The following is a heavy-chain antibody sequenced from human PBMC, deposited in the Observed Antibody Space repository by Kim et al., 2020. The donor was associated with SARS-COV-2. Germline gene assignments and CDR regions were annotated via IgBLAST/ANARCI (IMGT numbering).Heavy chain of an antibody. CDR3: ARDSSGWYYYYGMDV. CDR2: IYSGGST. Sequence: GGSLRLSCAASGFTVSSNYMSWVRQAPGKGLEWFSVIYSGGSTYYADSVKGRFTISRDNSKNTLYLQMNSLRAEDTAVYYCARDSSGWYYYYGMDVWGQGTTVTVSS. CDR1: GFTVSSNY. D-gene: IGHD6-19*01. V-gene: IGHV3-53*01. J-gene: IGHJ6*02.